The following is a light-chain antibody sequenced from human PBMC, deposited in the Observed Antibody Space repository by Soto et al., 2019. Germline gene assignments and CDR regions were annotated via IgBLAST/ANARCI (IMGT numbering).Light chain of an antibody. CDR1: SSNIGGNS. V-gene: IGLV1-51*01. J-gene: IGLJ1*01. Sequence: QSVLTQPPSVSAAPGQKVTISCSGSSSNIGGNSVSWYQQLPGTAPKLLIYDDNKLPSGIPDRFSGSKSGTSAALGLTGFQTGDEADYYCGSRESTQSAYVFGTGTKVTVL. CDR2: DDN. CDR3: GSRESTQSAYV.